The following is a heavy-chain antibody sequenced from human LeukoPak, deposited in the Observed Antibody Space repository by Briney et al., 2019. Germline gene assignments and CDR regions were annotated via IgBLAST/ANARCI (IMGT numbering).Heavy chain of an antibody. CDR2: ISYDGSNK. CDR3: AKEGTQSYYFDY. V-gene: IGHV3-30*18. Sequence: PGGSLRLSCAASGFTFSSYGMHWVRQAPGKGLEWVAVISYDGSNKYYADSAKGRFTISRDNSKNTLYLQMNSLRAEDTAVYYCAKEGTQSYYFDYWGQGTLVTVSS. D-gene: IGHD1-1*01. CDR1: GFTFSSYG. J-gene: IGHJ4*02.